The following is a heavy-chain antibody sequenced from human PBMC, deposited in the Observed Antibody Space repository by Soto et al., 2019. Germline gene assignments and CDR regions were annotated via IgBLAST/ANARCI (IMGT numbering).Heavy chain of an antibody. D-gene: IGHD2-15*01. CDR2: INHSGTT. Sequence: QVHLQQWGAGLLKPSETLSLTCAVYDESFSDYYWSWTRRPPGKGLEWIGEINHSGTTNYNPSLKSRVTISVDTSKKQVSLKLSSVTAADTAVYYCARAGGKSYLADYWGQGTLVAVSS. J-gene: IGHJ4*02. V-gene: IGHV4-34*01. CDR3: ARAGGKSYLADY. CDR1: DESFSDYY.